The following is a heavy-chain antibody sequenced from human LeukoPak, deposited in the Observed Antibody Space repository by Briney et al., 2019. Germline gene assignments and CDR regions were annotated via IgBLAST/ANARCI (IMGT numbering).Heavy chain of an antibody. D-gene: IGHD6-19*01. CDR1: GFTFSSYS. V-gene: IGHV3-23*01. Sequence: GGSLRLSCAASGFTFSSYSMNWVRQAPGKGLQWVSTLSGSNGSTYYADSVKGRFTISRDNSKNTLFLQTNSLRADDTAIYYCAKVDDSVWHEGYFDYWGQGSLVTVSS. J-gene: IGHJ4*02. CDR2: LSGSNGST. CDR3: AKVDDSVWHEGYFDY.